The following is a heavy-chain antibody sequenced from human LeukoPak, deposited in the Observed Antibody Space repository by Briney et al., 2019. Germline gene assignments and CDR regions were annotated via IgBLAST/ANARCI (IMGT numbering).Heavy chain of an antibody. CDR2: IYHSGST. D-gene: IGHD2-2*01. CDR3: ARSPGGYCSSTSCYYPQYLDY. J-gene: IGHJ4*02. CDR1: GGSISSGGYY. Sequence: SETLSLTCTVSGGSISSGGYYWSWIRQPPGKGLEWIGYIYHSGSTYYNPSLKSRVTISVDRSKNQFSLKLSSVTAADTAVYYCARSPGGYCSSTSCYYPQYLDYWGQGTLVTVSS. V-gene: IGHV4-30-2*01.